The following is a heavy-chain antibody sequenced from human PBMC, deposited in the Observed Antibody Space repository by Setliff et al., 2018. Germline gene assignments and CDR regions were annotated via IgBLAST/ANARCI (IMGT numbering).Heavy chain of an antibody. CDR3: VRSSAPQVVLAADFDF. V-gene: IGHV1-18*01. CDR1: GFGFTTFG. CDR2: IRPYSGNT. D-gene: IGHD6-19*01. J-gene: IGHJ4*02. Sequence: GASVKVSCKTSGFGFTTFGFNWVRQAPGQGLEWLGSIRPYSGNTNYPQWLQDRVTMTIDTSATTVYMELQSLRSDDTAVYYCVRSSAPQVVLAADFDFWGQGTPVTVSS.